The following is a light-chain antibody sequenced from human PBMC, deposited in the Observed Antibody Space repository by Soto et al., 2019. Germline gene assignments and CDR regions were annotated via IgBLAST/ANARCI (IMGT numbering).Light chain of an antibody. CDR3: QHYHSQSIT. CDR2: AAS. Sequence: DILLIQSPATLYASVGDRITITCRASENIFKFLAWYQQRSGSAPNLLIYAASDLEKGVPSRFSGSGSGTELTLTIDNLQPNDSATYFCQHYHSQSITFGGGTQVDVK. J-gene: IGKJ4*01. CDR1: ENIFKF. V-gene: IGKV1-5*01.